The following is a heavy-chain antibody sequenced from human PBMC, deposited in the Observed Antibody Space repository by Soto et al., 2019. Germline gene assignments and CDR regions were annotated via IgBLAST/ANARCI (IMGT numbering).Heavy chain of an antibody. CDR3: ARSYSYGSYWYFDY. D-gene: IGHD5-18*01. J-gene: IGHJ4*02. V-gene: IGHV1-18*04. CDR1: CYTFTNYG. CDR2: ITVYNGNT. Sequence: ASVKVSCKTSCYTFTNYGGSWVRQAPGQGLEWMGWITVYNGNTHYAQNLQGRVTMTTDTSTSTAHMELWSLGSDDTAVYYCARSYSYGSYWYFDYWGQGALVTVSS.